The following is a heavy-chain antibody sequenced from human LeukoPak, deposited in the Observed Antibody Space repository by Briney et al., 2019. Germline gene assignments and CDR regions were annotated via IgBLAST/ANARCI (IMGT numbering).Heavy chain of an antibody. CDR1: GGSVSSGSYY. J-gene: IGHJ5*02. Sequence: PSETLSLTCTVSGGSVSSGSYYWSWIRQPPGKGLEWIGYIYYSGSTSYNPSLKSRVTISVDTSKNQFSLKLSSVTAADTAVYYCARGTLVGAIYNWFDPWGQGTLVTVSS. CDR2: IYYSGST. CDR3: ARGTLVGAIYNWFDP. D-gene: IGHD1-26*01. V-gene: IGHV4-61*01.